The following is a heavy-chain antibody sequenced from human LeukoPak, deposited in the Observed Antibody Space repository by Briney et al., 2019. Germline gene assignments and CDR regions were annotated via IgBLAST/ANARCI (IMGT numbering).Heavy chain of an antibody. J-gene: IGHJ5*02. V-gene: IGHV4-4*07. CDR1: GGSISSYY. Sequence: SETLSLTCSVSGGSISSYYWSWIRQPAGKGLEWIGRIYSSGTITYNPSLQSRVTMSVDTSKNEFSLKMSSVTAADTAVYYCTRDWGIRGEVNFAPGGKGTLVAVSS. D-gene: IGHD3-16*01. CDR3: TRDWGIRGEVNFAP. CDR2: IYSSGTI.